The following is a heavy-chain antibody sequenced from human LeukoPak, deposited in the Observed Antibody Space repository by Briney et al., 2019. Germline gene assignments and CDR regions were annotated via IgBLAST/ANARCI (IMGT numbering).Heavy chain of an antibody. CDR1: GGSISSYY. CDR2: IYYSGST. D-gene: IGHD3-22*01. J-gene: IGHJ4*02. V-gene: IGHV4-59*01. CDR3: ARGLQYYDSSGYTNSFDY. Sequence: SETLSLTCTVSGGSISSYYWSWIRQPPGKGLEWIGYIYYSGSTNYNPSLKSRVTISVDTSKNQFSLKLSSVTAADTAVYYCARGLQYYDSSGYTNSFDYWRQGTLVTVSP.